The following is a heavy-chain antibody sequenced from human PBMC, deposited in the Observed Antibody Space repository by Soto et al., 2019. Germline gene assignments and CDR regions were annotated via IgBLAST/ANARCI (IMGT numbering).Heavy chain of an antibody. D-gene: IGHD2-15*01. J-gene: IGHJ4*02. V-gene: IGHV3-11*06. CDR2: ISLSRGYT. CDR1: GFTFSDFY. Sequence: GGSLRLSCVASGFTFSDFYMSWIRQAPGKGLEWVSYISLSRGYTKYADSVKGRFTISRDNAKNSLYLQMSSLRAEDTAVYYCARSVDLDYWGQGTLVTVSS. CDR3: ARSVDLDY.